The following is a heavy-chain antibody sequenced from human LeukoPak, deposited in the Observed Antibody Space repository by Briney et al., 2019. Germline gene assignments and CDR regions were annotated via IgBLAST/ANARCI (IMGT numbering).Heavy chain of an antibody. V-gene: IGHV3-23*01. CDR3: ATLPPRHTYYYGPP. J-gene: IGHJ5*02. CDR1: GFTFSSYA. D-gene: IGHD3-10*01. CDR2: ISGSGGST. Sequence: GGSLRLSCAASGFTFSSYAMSWVRQAPGKGGEGGSAISGSGGSTYYADSVKGGFTISRDNSKNPLYLQMNSLRAEDTAVYYCATLPPRHTYYYGPPWGQGTLVTVSS.